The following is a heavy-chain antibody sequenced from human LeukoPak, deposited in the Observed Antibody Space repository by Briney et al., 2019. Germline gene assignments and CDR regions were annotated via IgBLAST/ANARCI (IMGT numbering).Heavy chain of an antibody. D-gene: IGHD2-2*01. CDR3: ARDRTGVPAVNWFDP. Sequence: ASVKVSCKASGYTFTSYAMHWVRQAPGQRPEWMGWINAGNGNTKYSQKFQGRVTITRDTSASTAYMELSSLRSEDTAVYYCARDRTGVPAVNWFDPWGQGTLVTVSS. V-gene: IGHV1-3*01. CDR2: INAGNGNT. J-gene: IGHJ5*02. CDR1: GYTFTSYA.